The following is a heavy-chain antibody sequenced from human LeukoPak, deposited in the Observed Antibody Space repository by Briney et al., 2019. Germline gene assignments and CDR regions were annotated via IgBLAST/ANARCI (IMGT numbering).Heavy chain of an antibody. D-gene: IGHD3-3*01. V-gene: IGHV4-39*01. Sequence: SETLSLTCAVSGGSISSSTYYWGWIRQPPGRGLEWIGSISYSGSSYYNPSLKSRVTISVDTSKNQFSLKVSSVTAADTAVYYCARLFYDFWSGHYYYYMDVWGKGTTVTVSS. CDR3: ARLFYDFWSGHYYYYMDV. CDR2: ISYSGSS. J-gene: IGHJ6*03. CDR1: GGSISSSTYY.